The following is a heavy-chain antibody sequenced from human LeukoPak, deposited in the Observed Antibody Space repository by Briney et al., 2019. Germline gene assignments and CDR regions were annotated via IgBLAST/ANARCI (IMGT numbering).Heavy chain of an antibody. CDR3: VRDGARGAAAGMDL. CDR1: GGSISSYY. CDR2: IYYSGST. Sequence: SETLSLTCTVSGGSISSYYWSWIRQPPGKGLEWIGYIYYSGSTNYNPSLKSRVTISVDTSKNQFSLKLSSVTAADTAVYYCVRDGARGAAAGMDLWGKGTTVTVSS. D-gene: IGHD6-13*01. J-gene: IGHJ6*04. V-gene: IGHV4-59*01.